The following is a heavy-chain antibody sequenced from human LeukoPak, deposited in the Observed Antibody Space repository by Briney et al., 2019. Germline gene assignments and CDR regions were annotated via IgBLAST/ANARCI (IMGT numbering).Heavy chain of an antibody. J-gene: IGHJ5*02. CDR3: ARDWWFDP. V-gene: IGHV3-74*01. Sequence: PGRSLRLSCAASGFTFSSYWMHWVRQAPGKGLLWVSRINSDGSSTDYADSVKGRFTISRDNAKNTLYLQMNSLRAEDTAVYYCARDWWFDPWGQGTLVTVSS. CDR2: INSDGSST. CDR1: GFTFSSYW.